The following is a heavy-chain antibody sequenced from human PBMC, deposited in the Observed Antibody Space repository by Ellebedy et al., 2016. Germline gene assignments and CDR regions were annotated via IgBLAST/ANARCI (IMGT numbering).Heavy chain of an antibody. CDR2: SFYSGTT. D-gene: IGHD3/OR15-3a*01. Sequence: SETLSLTXTVSGSSLRGGTRYWTWLRQSSGKGLEWLGCSFYSGTTYYNPSLKGRVSMSVDTSRNQFSLRLRAVSAADTAVYYCARMGMDWYGEQTFYFYAVDVWGQGTTVAVSS. CDR3: ARMGMDWYGEQTFYFYAVDV. CDR1: GSSLRGGTRY. V-gene: IGHV4-30-4*01. J-gene: IGHJ6*02.